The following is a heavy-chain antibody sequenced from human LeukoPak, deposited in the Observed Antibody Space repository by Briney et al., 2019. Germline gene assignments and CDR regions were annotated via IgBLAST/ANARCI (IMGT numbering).Heavy chain of an antibody. V-gene: IGHV1-2*02. D-gene: IGHD3-3*01. CDR1: GYTFTGYN. CDR2: INPNSGGT. Sequence: ASVNVSPKHSGYTFTGYNKRWVRQAPGQGLEWMGWINPNSGGTNYAQKFQGRVTMTRDTSISTAYMELSRLRSDDTAVYYCAKSLGSECHPAYYYCGKDVWGQGTTVTVSS. J-gene: IGHJ6*02. CDR3: AKSLGSECHPAYYYCGKDV.